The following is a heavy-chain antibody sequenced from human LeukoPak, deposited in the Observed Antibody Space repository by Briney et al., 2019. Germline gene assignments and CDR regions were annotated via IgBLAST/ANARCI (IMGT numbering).Heavy chain of an antibody. CDR2: ISGSGGST. CDR1: GFTFSSYS. Sequence: PGGSLRLSCAASGFTFSSYSMNWVRQAPGKGLEWVSAISGSGGSTYYADSVKGRFTISRDNSKNTLYLQMNSLRAEDTAVYYCAKDLAGYCGGDCYSAFDIWGQGTMVTVSS. V-gene: IGHV3-23*01. CDR3: AKDLAGYCGGDCYSAFDI. J-gene: IGHJ3*02. D-gene: IGHD2-21*01.